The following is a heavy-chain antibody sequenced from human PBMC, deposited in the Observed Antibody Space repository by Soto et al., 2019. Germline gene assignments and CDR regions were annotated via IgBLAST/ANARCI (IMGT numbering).Heavy chain of an antibody. CDR3: ATIAAAGKGY. J-gene: IGHJ4*02. D-gene: IGHD6-13*01. Sequence: TLSLTCAVYGGSFSGYYWSWIRQPPGKGLEWIGEINHSGSTNYNPSLKSRVTISVDTSKNQFSLKLSSVTAADTAVYYCATIAAAGKGYWGQGTLVTVSS. CDR1: GGSFSGYY. V-gene: IGHV4-34*01. CDR2: INHSGST.